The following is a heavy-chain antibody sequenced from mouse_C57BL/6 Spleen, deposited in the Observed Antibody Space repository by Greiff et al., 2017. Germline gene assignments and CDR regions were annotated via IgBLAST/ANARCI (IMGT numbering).Heavy chain of an antibody. CDR3: AIVDYYYGSSSSFDH. V-gene: IGHV1-74*01. CDR1: GYTFTSYW. Sequence: QVQLQQPGAELVKPGASVKVSCKASGYTFTSYWMHWVKQRPGQGLEWIGRIHPSDSDTNYNQKFKGKATLTVDKSSSTASMQLSSLTAEYSAVYDCAIVDYYYGSSSSFDHWGQGTTLTVSS. D-gene: IGHD1-1*01. J-gene: IGHJ2*01. CDR2: IHPSDSDT.